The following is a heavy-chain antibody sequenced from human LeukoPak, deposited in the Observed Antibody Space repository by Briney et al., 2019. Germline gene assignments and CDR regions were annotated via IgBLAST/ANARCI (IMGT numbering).Heavy chain of an antibody. V-gene: IGHV1-58*01. CDR2: IVVGSGNT. Sequence: SVKVSCKASGFTFTSSAVQWVRQARGQRLEWIGWIVVGSGNTNYAQKFQERVTITRDMSTSTAYMELSSLRSEDTAVYYCAADSPGDYYYGMDVWGQGTTVTVSS. CDR3: AADSPGDYYYGMDV. CDR1: GFTFTSSA. J-gene: IGHJ6*02.